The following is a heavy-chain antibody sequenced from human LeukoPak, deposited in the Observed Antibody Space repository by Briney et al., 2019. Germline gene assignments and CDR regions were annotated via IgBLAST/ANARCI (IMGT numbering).Heavy chain of an antibody. J-gene: IGHJ5*02. CDR2: IYSSGST. CDR3: ARGDIIRGDYNWFDP. V-gene: IGHV4-61*02. CDR1: GGSISSSSYY. D-gene: IGHD3-10*01. Sequence: SETLSLTCTVSGGSISSSSYYCSWIRQPAGKGLEYIGRIYSSGSTNYSPSLKSRVTMSVDTSKNQFSLKLTSVTAADTAVYYCARGDIIRGDYNWFDPWGQGILVTVSS.